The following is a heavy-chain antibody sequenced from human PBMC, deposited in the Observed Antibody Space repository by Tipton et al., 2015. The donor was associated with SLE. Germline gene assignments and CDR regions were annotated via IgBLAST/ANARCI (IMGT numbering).Heavy chain of an antibody. CDR1: GGSISSGGYY. J-gene: IGHJ3*02. CDR2: IYYSGST. D-gene: IGHD5-24*01. V-gene: IGHV4-31*03. CDR3: ARDAMAYDAFDI. Sequence: TLSLTCTVSGGSISSGGYYWSWIRQHPGKGLEWIGYIYYSGSTYYNPSLKSRVTISVDTSKNQFSLKLSSVTAADTAVYYCARDAMAYDAFDIWGQGTMVTVSS.